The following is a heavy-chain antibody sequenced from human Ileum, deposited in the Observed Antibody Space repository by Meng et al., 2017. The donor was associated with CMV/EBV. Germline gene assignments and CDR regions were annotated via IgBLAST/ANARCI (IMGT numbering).Heavy chain of an antibody. D-gene: IGHD3-9*01. V-gene: IGHV6-1*01. CDR3: ATDWDLNY. Sequence: QAQLPQSGPGLPKPSQPLLCACAVSGDTVSRNSFVCNWIRQSPSRGLEWLGRTFYKSTYYNDYAVSVKSRIIINADTSNHQLSLQLNSVTPDDTAVYYCATDWDLNYWGQGILVTVSS. CDR1: GDTVSRNSFV. CDR2: TFYKSTYYN. J-gene: IGHJ4*02.